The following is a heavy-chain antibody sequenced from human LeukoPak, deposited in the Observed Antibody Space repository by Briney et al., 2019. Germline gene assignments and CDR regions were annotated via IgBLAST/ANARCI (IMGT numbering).Heavy chain of an antibody. V-gene: IGHV3-23*01. J-gene: IGHJ4*02. Sequence: GGSLRLSCAASGFTFSSYGMSWVRQAPGKGLEWVSGIRSSGDSTYYADSVKGRFTFSRDNSKNTLYLQMNSLRVEETAIYYCAKGGSSSWDYFDSWGQGTLVTVSP. CDR1: GFTFSSYG. D-gene: IGHD6-13*01. CDR2: IRSSGDST. CDR3: AKGGSSSWDYFDS.